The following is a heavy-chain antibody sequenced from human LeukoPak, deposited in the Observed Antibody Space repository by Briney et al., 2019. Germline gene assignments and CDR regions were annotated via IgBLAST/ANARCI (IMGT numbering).Heavy chain of an antibody. V-gene: IGHV3-23*01. CDR1: GFTFSSYA. CDR3: AKDTVGTPSYFDY. Sequence: GGSLRLSCAASGFTFSSYAMSWVRQAPGKGLEWVSAISGSGGSTYYADSMKGRFTISRDNSKNTLYLQMNSLRAEDTAVYYCAKDTVGTPSYFDYWGQGTLVTVSS. D-gene: IGHD3-16*01. CDR2: ISGSGGST. J-gene: IGHJ4*02.